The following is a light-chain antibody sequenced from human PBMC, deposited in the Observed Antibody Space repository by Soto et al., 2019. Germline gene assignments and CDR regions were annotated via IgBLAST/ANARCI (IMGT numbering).Light chain of an antibody. CDR2: GAF. Sequence: EIVLTQSPATLSLSPGERATLSCRASLSVTNYLAWYQQKPGQAPRLVIYGAFNRATGIPARFSGSGSGTDFTLTISSLEPEDFAVYYCQQRNIWPPVTFGQGTRLEL. CDR3: QQRNIWPPVT. J-gene: IGKJ5*01. CDR1: LSVTNY. V-gene: IGKV3-11*01.